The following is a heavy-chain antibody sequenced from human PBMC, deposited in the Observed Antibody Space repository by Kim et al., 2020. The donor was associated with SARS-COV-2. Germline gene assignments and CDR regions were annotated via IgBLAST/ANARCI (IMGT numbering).Heavy chain of an antibody. CDR3: ARDPMNNWNRRGAFDI. Sequence: SETLSLTCTVSGGSISSGGYYWSWIRQHPGKGLEWIGYIYYSGSTYYNPSLKSRVTISVDTSKNQFSLKLSSVTAADTAVYYCARDPMNNWNRRGAFDIWGQGTMVTVSS. CDR1: GGSISSGGYY. J-gene: IGHJ3*02. D-gene: IGHD1-20*01. V-gene: IGHV4-31*03. CDR2: IYYSGST.